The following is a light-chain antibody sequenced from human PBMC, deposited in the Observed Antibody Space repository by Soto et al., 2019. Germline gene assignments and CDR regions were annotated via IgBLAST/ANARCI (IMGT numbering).Light chain of an antibody. CDR2: GAS. Sequence: EIVLTQSPGTLSLSPGERATLSCRAGQSVSSGCLAWYQQKPGQAPRLLIYGASSRATGIPDRFSGSGSGTDFTLTISSLQSEDFAVYYCQQYNNWPPGTFGQGTKVDI. V-gene: IGKV3-20*01. CDR1: QSVSSGC. J-gene: IGKJ1*01. CDR3: QQYNNWPPGT.